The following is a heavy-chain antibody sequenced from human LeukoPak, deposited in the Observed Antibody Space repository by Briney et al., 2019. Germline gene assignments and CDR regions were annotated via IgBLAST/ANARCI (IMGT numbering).Heavy chain of an antibody. J-gene: IGHJ4*02. Sequence: GGSLRLSCAASGFTFSSYSMNWVRQAPGKGLQWVSYISSGSSTIYYADSVKGRFTISRDNAKNTLHLQMNSLRAEDTAVYYCARVGFVSSGDYWGQGTLVTVSS. CDR1: GFTFSSYS. CDR3: ARVGFVSSGDY. CDR2: ISSGSSTI. D-gene: IGHD3-10*01. V-gene: IGHV3-48*04.